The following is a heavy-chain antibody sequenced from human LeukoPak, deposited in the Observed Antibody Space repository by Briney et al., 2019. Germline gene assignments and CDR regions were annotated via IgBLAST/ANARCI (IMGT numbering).Heavy chain of an antibody. V-gene: IGHV4-59*01. J-gene: IGHJ4*02. CDR3: ARRRTLDY. CDR1: GGSISSYY. CDR2: IYYSGST. Sequence: SETLSLTCTVSGGSISSYYWSWIRQPPGKGLEWIGYIYYSGSTNYKSSLKSRVTISVDTSKNQFSLRLSSVTAADTAVYYCARRRTLDYWGQGTLVTVSS.